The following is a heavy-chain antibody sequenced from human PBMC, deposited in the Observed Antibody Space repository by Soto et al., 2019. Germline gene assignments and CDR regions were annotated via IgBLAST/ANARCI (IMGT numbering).Heavy chain of an antibody. CDR3: AKGHNSSGWNYFDY. D-gene: IGHD6-19*01. Sequence: PGWSLRLSCAASGFTFSSYAMSWVRQAPGKGLEWVSTVSGSGGNTYYADSVKGRFTISRDNSENTLYLQMISLRAEDMAIYYCAKGHNSSGWNYFDYWGQGTLVTVSS. CDR1: GFTFSSYA. J-gene: IGHJ4*02. CDR2: VSGSGGNT. V-gene: IGHV3-23*01.